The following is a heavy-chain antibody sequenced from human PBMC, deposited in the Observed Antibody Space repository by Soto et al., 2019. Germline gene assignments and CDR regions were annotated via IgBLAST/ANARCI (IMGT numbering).Heavy chain of an antibody. CDR3: ARAVAVPADFDF. V-gene: IGHV1-3*05. CDR2: INAGNGNT. D-gene: IGHD6-19*01. CDR1: GYTFTGYA. J-gene: IGHJ4*02. Sequence: QVQLVQSGAAEKKPGASVKVSCKASGYTFTGYAMHWVRQAPGQRLEWMGWINAGNGNTKYSQKFQGRVTITRDTSASTAYRELSSLRSEDTAVYYCARAVAVPADFDFWGQGTLVTVSS.